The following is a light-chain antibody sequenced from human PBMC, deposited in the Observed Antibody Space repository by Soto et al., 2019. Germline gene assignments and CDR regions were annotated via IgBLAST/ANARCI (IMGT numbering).Light chain of an antibody. CDR2: GAS. J-gene: IGKJ2*01. CDR3: QQYGSSPIRYT. V-gene: IGKV3-20*01. CDR1: QSVSSSY. Sequence: EIVLTQSPSTLSLSPGERATLSCRASQSVSSSYLAWYQQKPGQAPRLLIYGASSRATGIPDRFSGSGSGTDFTLTISRLEPEDFAVYYCQQYGSSPIRYTFGQGTKLEIK.